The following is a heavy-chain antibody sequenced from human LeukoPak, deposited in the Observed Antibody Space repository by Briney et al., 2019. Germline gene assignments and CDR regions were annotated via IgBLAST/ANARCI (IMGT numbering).Heavy chain of an antibody. J-gene: IGHJ4*02. D-gene: IGHD3-22*01. CDR3: ATDLSVGGYYFK. CDR1: GYTLTELS. V-gene: IGHV1-24*01. Sequence: ASVKVSCKVSGYTLTELSMHWVRQAPGKGLEWMGGFDPEDGETIYAQKFQDRVTMTEDTSTDTAYMELSSLRSEDTAVYYCATDLSVGGYYFKWRQGTLVTVSS. CDR2: FDPEDGET.